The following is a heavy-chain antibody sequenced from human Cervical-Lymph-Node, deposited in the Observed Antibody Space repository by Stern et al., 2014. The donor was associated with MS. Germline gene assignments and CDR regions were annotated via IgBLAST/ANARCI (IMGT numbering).Heavy chain of an antibody. D-gene: IGHD3-3*02. CDR1: GGSISSYY. J-gene: IGHJ5*02. CDR3: ARTLDWFDP. Sequence: QVQLQESGPGLVKPSETLSLTCTVSGGSISSYYWSWIRQPPGKGLEWIGYIYYSGSTNYNTSLKSRVTISVDTSKNQFSLKLSSVTAADTAVYYCARTLDWFDPWGQGTLVTVSS. V-gene: IGHV4-59*01. CDR2: IYYSGST.